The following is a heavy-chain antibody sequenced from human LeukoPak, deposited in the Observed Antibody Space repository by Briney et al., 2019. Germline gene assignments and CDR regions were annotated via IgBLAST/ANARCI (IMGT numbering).Heavy chain of an antibody. CDR1: GFTFSSSA. CDR3: TRVLSRWVDTAKGY. Sequence: GGSLRLSCAASGFTFSSSAMSWVRQAPGKGLVWVSRINNDGSSTIYADSVKGRFTISRDNAKNTLYLQMNSLRAEDTAVYYCTRVLSRWVDTAKGYWGQGTLVTVSS. J-gene: IGHJ4*02. CDR2: INNDGSST. D-gene: IGHD5-18*01. V-gene: IGHV3-74*01.